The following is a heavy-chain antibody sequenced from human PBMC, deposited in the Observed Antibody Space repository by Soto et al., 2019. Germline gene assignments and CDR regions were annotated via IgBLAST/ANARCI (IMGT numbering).Heavy chain of an antibody. D-gene: IGHD3-10*01. CDR2: IIPIFGTA. V-gene: IGHV1-69*06. CDR3: ALGRGSLIHYYYGMDV. Sequence: QVQLVQSGAEVKKPGSSVKVSCKASGGTFSSYAISWVRQAPGQGLEWMGGIIPIFGTANYAQKFQGRVTITADKSPSTAYMELSSLRSEDTAVYYCALGRGSLIHYYYGMDVWGQGTTVTVSS. J-gene: IGHJ6*02. CDR1: GGTFSSYA.